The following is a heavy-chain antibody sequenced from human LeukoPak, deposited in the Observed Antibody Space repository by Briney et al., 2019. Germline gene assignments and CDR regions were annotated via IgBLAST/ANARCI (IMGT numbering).Heavy chain of an antibody. CDR2: ITSDGSTT. V-gene: IGHV3-74*01. CDR3: ARDSGGNSDH. CDR1: GFTFSSYW. Sequence: GGSPRLSCAASGFTFSSYWMHWVRQAPGKGLVWVSRITSDGSTTTYADSVKGRFTLSRDNAKNTLYLQMNSLRAEDTAVYYCARDSGGNSDHWGQGTLVTVSS. J-gene: IGHJ4*02. D-gene: IGHD4-23*01.